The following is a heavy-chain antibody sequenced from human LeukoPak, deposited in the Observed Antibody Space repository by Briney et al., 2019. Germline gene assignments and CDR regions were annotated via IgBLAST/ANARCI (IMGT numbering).Heavy chain of an antibody. J-gene: IGHJ4*01. CDR3: AKGFDSNGWSYFDY. V-gene: IGHV3-23*01. CDR1: GFPYSNCD. Sequence: GGPLRLLCGASGFPYSNCDMSGLRRSPGEGVEWVSTLSGSGITTYYAHSAEGRFTISRDNPKNTLYLQINSLRAADDAVYYCAKGFDSNGWSYFDYWGHGTLVTVS. D-gene: IGHD6-19*01. CDR2: LSGSGITT.